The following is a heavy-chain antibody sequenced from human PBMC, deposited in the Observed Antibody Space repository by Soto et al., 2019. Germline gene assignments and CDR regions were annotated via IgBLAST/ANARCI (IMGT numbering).Heavy chain of an antibody. CDR3: ARPSYQYDSSGYSPNDAFAI. V-gene: IGHV4-39*01. Sequence: KPSETLSLTCIVSGVSISSNSYFWSWICQPPGKGLEWIGSIYYSGSSHYNPSLKRRVPISVDTSKKQFSLKLTSVTAADTAVYHCARPSYQYDSSGYSPNDAFAIWGQGTTGT. CDR1: GVSISSNSYF. D-gene: IGHD3-22*01. J-gene: IGHJ3*02. CDR2: IYYSGSS.